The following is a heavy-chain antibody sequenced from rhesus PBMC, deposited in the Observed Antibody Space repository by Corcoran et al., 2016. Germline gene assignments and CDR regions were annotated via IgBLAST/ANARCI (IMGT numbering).Heavy chain of an antibody. J-gene: IGHJ4*01. CDR2: IYGRGSTT. D-gene: IGHD6-43*01. CDR3: ARSSGYSSSYTFDY. V-gene: IGHV4-169*01. CDR1: GGSISSSY. Sequence: QLQLQESGPGLVKPSETLSVTCAVSGGSISSSYWSWIRQAPGKGLEWIGYIYGRGSTTNYNPSPKSRVTLSVDTSKNQLSLKLSSVTTADTAVYYRARSSGYSSSYTFDYWGQGVLVTVSS.